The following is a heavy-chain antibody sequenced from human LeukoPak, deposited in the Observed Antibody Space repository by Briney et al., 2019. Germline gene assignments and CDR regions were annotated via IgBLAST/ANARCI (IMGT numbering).Heavy chain of an antibody. V-gene: IGHV4-38-2*01. CDR2: IYHSGNT. CDR3: ARPGTVVTTSRPTKSFDY. D-gene: IGHD2-21*02. Sequence: SETLSLTCAVSGYSISNGYHWGWIRQPPGKGLEWIGSIYHSGNTYYNPSPKSRVTISVDTSKNQFSLKLTSVTAADTAVYYCARPGTVVTTSRPTKSFDYWGQGTLVTVSS. J-gene: IGHJ4*02. CDR1: GYSISNGYH.